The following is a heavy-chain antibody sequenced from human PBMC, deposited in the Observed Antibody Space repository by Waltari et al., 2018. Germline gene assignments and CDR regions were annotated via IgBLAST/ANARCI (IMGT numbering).Heavy chain of an antibody. D-gene: IGHD5-12*01. J-gene: IGHJ4*02. V-gene: IGHV3-53*01. Sequence: EVQLVESGGGLIQPGGSLRLSCAASGFTINNNYMSWVRQAPGKGLEWVSVIYAGSGGTFYAESVKGRFTVSRDNSKNTLYLDLNSLTAEDTAVYYCARAGLGSPLQWLQLLDSWGRGTLVTDSS. CDR1: GFTINNNY. CDR2: IYAGSGGT. CDR3: ARAGLGSPLQWLQLLDS.